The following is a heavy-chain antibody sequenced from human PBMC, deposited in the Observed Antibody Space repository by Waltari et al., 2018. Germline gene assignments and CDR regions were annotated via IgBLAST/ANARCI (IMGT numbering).Heavy chain of an antibody. Sequence: EVQLVESGGDLVKPGGSLILPCAAAGFTCSRYSMNWVRQAPGKGLEWVSSISDTSDYMYYSDSVRGRFTISRDNAKDSLYLQMDNLRADDTALYYCAGDYRDTNGFSYWGQGTLVTVSS. CDR1: GFTCSRYS. V-gene: IGHV3-21*01. CDR3: AGDYRDTNGFSY. D-gene: IGHD2-21*01. J-gene: IGHJ4*02. CDR2: ISDTSDYM.